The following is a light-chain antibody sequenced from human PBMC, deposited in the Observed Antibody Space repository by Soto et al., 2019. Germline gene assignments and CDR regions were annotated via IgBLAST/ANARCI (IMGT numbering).Light chain of an antibody. CDR1: SSDVGGYNY. CDR2: DVS. V-gene: IGLV2-14*01. Sequence: QSALTQPASVSGSPGQSITISCTGTSSDVGGYNYVSWYQQHPGKAPKRMIYDVSNRPSGVSNRFSGSKSGNTASLTISGLQDEDEADYYCSSYTSSSTGVFGTGTKLTVL. J-gene: IGLJ1*01. CDR3: SSYTSSSTGV.